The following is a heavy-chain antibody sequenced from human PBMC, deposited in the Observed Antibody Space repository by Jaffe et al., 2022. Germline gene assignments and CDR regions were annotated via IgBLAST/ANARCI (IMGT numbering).Heavy chain of an antibody. D-gene: IGHD5-12*01. CDR3: AKDFSVSLNIVATMADY. CDR2: ISGSGGST. CDR1: GFTFSSYA. V-gene: IGHV3-23*01. J-gene: IGHJ4*02. Sequence: EVQLLESGGGLVQPGGSLRLSCAASGFTFSSYAMSWVRQAPGKGLEWVSAISGSGGSTYYADSVKGRFTISRDNSKNTLYLQMNSLRAEDTAVYYCAKDFSVSLNIVATMADYWGQGTLVTVSS.